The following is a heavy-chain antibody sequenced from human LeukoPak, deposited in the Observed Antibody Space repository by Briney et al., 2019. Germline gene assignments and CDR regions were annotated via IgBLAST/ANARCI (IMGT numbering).Heavy chain of an antibody. CDR3: ARHAASSGWYLRYYFDY. CDR1: SASISSSTYY. V-gene: IGHV4-39*01. CDR2: VSYSGST. D-gene: IGHD6-19*01. J-gene: IGHJ4*02. Sequence: PSETLSLTCSVSSASISSSTYYWGWIRQPPGKRLEWIGSVSYSGSTFYNPSLKSRLSMSVDTSKNQFSLKLNSVTAADTAVYYCARHAASSGWYLRYYFDYWGQGTLVTVSS.